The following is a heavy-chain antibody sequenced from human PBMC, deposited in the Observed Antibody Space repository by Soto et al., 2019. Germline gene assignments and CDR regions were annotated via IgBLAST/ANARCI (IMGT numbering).Heavy chain of an antibody. CDR3: ARDTSQLGSAY. Sequence: SETLSLTCTVSGGSISSSCYYWGWIRQPPGKGLEWIGSIYYSGSTYYNPSLKSRVTISVDTSKNQFSLKLSSVTAADTAVYYCARDTSQLGSAYWGQGTLVTVSS. CDR1: GGSISSSCYY. CDR2: IYYSGST. J-gene: IGHJ4*02. D-gene: IGHD7-27*01. V-gene: IGHV4-39*07.